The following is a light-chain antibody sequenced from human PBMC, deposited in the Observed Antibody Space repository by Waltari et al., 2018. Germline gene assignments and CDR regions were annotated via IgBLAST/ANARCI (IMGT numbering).Light chain of an antibody. CDR2: VEGSGTY. Sequence: QPVLTQSSSASASLGSSVKLTCTLSSGHSSYIIAWHQQQPGTAPRYLMKVEGSGTYNQGTGGSDRFSGSISGADRYLTISNLQSEDEADYYCETWDSRTLGVFGGGTKLTVL. CDR1: SGHSSYI. CDR3: ETWDSRTLGV. V-gene: IGLV4-60*03. J-gene: IGLJ3*02.